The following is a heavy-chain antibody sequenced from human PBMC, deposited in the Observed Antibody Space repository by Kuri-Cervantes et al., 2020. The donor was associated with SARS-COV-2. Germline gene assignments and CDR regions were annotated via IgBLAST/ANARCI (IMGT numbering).Heavy chain of an antibody. CDR2: ISYDGRDI. Sequence: GESLKISWVASEFNFRYYGMYWVRQAPGKGLEWVEHISYDGRDIHFRESMKGRFTVSRDNSKNTLYLQMNSLRLEDTGVYFCAKPGSVRGIIREDHYGLDVWGQGTTVTVSS. CDR3: AKPGSVRGIIREDHYGLDV. CDR1: EFNFRYYG. J-gene: IGHJ6*02. V-gene: IGHV3-30*18. D-gene: IGHD3-10*01.